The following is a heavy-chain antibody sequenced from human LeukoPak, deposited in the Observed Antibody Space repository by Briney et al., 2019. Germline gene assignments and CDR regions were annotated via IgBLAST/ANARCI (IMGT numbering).Heavy chain of an antibody. V-gene: IGHV1-58*02. Sequence: SVKVSCKASGFTFTSSAMQWVRPARGQRLEWIGWIVVGSGNTNYAQKFQERVTITRDMSTSTAYMELSSLRSEDTAVYYCAADSLGRNWYFDLWGRGTLVTVSS. D-gene: IGHD3-16*01. CDR1: GFTFTSSA. J-gene: IGHJ2*01. CDR2: IVVGSGNT. CDR3: AADSLGRNWYFDL.